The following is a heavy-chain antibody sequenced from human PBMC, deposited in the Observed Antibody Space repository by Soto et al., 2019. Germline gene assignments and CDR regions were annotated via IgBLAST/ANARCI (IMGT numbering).Heavy chain of an antibody. CDR3: AKAMYGDYVAFEY. Sequence: GGSLRLSCAVSGFTFSRYAMSWVRQAPGKGLEWISSISPTGDNTYYADSVKGRFTISRDNSKNTLYLQMNRLRAEDTALYYCAKAMYGDYVAFEYWGQGTLVTVSS. J-gene: IGHJ4*02. D-gene: IGHD4-17*01. CDR2: ISPTGDNT. V-gene: IGHV3-23*01. CDR1: GFTFSRYA.